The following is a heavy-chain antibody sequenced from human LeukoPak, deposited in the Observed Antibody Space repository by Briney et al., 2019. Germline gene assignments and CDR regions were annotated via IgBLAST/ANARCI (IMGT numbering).Heavy chain of an antibody. CDR3: ASEDNRNRSHFDY. V-gene: IGHV4-59*01. D-gene: IGHD1-14*01. Sequence: PSETLSLTCTVSGGSISSYYWSCIRQPPGKGLEWIGYIYYSGSTNYNPSLKSRVTISVDTSKNQFSLKLSSVTAADTAVYYCASEDNRNRSHFDYWGQGTLVTVSS. J-gene: IGHJ4*02. CDR2: IYYSGST. CDR1: GGSISSYY.